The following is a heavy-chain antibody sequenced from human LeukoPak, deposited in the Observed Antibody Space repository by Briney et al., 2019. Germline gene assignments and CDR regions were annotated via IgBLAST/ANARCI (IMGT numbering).Heavy chain of an antibody. Sequence: APVKVSCKASGYSSTDYYIYWVRQTPGQGLEWMGWIKPNSGNTNYVQKFEGRVTMTRDTSISTAYMELSSLRSDDTAVYYCATKKYSGSFYAFWGQGTLVTVSS. CDR1: GYSSTDYY. CDR3: ATKKYSGSFYAF. J-gene: IGHJ4*02. CDR2: IKPNSGNT. D-gene: IGHD1-26*01. V-gene: IGHV1-2*02.